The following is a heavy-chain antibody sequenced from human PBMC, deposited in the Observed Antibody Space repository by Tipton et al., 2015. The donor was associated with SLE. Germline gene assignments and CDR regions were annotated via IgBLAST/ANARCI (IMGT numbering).Heavy chain of an antibody. J-gene: IGHJ3*02. CDR1: GYTFTSYG. CDR2: ISTYNAST. V-gene: IGHV1-18*01. CDR3: AAFSWAWDAFDI. D-gene: IGHD7-27*01. Sequence: QVQLVQSGAEVKKPGASVKVSCKASGYTFTSYGFSWVRQAPGQGLEWMGWISTYNASTNYAQNLQGRVTMTTDTSTSTAYMELRSLRSDDTAVYYCAAFSWAWDAFDIWGLGTMVTVSS.